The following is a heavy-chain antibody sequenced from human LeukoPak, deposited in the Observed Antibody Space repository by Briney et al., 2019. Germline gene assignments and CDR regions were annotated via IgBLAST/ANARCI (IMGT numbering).Heavy chain of an antibody. CDR1: GYTFTSYG. Sequence: GAPVKVSCKASGYTFTSYGISWVRQAPGQGLEWMGWISAYNGNTSYAQKLQGRVTMTTDTSTSTAYMELRSLRSDDTAVYYCARGRGSSWWDYYYYMDVWGKGTTVTISS. CDR3: ARGRGSSWWDYYYYMDV. V-gene: IGHV1-18*01. J-gene: IGHJ6*03. CDR2: ISAYNGNT. D-gene: IGHD6-13*01.